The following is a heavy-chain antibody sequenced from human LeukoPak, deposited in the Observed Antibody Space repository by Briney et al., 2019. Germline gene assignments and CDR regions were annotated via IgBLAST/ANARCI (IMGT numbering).Heavy chain of an antibody. CDR2: ISYDGSNK. J-gene: IGHJ4*02. D-gene: IGHD6-19*01. CDR3: ARGWYYFDY. Sequence: GGSRRLSCAASGFTFSSYAMHWVRQAPGKGLEWVAVISYDGSNKYYADSVKGRFTISRDNSKNTLYLQMNSLRAEDTAVYYCARGWYYFDYWGQGTLVTVSS. CDR1: GFTFSSYA. V-gene: IGHV3-30*04.